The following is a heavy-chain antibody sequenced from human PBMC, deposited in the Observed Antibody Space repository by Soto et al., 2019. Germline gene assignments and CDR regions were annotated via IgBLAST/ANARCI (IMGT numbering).Heavy chain of an antibody. J-gene: IGHJ6*02. Sequence: QVQLVQSGAEVKKPGSSVKVSCKASGGTFSSYTISWVRQAPGQGLEWMGRIIPILGIANYAQKFQGRVTITAEKSTSTAYMELSSLRSEDTAVYYCAGIASVSGYYYYGMDVWGQGTTVTVSS. V-gene: IGHV1-69*02. CDR1: GGTFSSYT. CDR3: AGIASVSGYYYYGMDV. D-gene: IGHD6-19*01. CDR2: IIPILGIA.